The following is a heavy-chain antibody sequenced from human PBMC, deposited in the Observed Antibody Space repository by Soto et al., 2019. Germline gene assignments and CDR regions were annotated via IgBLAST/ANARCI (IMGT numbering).Heavy chain of an antibody. J-gene: IGHJ6*02. CDR2: ISANSGGT. CDR3: AREGGYNWKGYGMDV. V-gene: IGHV1-2*04. D-gene: IGHD1-20*01. CDR1: GYTFITYG. Sequence: ASVKVSCKASGYTFITYGISWVRQAPGQGLEWMGWISANSGGTNYAQKFQGWVTMTRDTSISTAYMELSRLRSDDTAVYYCAREGGYNWKGYGMDVWGQGTTVTVSS.